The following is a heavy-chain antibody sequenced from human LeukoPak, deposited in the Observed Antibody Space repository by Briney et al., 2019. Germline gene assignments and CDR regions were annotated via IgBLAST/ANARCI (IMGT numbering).Heavy chain of an antibody. Sequence: SETLSLTCTVSGGSISYYYWSWIRQPAGKGLEWIGRIYSSGSTTYNPSLKSRVTMSVDTAKNQFSLILSSVTAADTAVYYCARDRGDLGNFDYSSQGTLVTVSS. D-gene: IGHD3-10*01. CDR2: IYSSGST. CDR1: GGSISYYY. CDR3: ARDRGDLGNFDY. J-gene: IGHJ4*02. V-gene: IGHV4-4*07.